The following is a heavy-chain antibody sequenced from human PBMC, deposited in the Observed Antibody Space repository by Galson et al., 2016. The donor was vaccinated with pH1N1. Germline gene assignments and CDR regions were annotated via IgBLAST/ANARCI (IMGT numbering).Heavy chain of an antibody. CDR3: ARETPSPSPTVLRYFDWSRGLSAFDM. Sequence: SVKVSCKASGFTFSNHGINWVRQAPGQGLEWMGWINTKTGNPTYAQGFTGRFVFSLDTSVNTAYLQTNSLKADDPAVYYCARETPSPSPTVLRYFDWSRGLSAFDMWGRGTLVTVSS. CDR1: GFTFSNHG. V-gene: IGHV7-4-1*02. CDR2: INTKTGNP. J-gene: IGHJ3*02. D-gene: IGHD3-9*01.